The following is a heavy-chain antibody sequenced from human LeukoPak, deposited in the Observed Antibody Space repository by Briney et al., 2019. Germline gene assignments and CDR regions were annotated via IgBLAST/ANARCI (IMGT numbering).Heavy chain of an antibody. D-gene: IGHD5-24*01. CDR2: INPNSGGT. Sequence: ASVKVSCKASVYTFTGYYMHWVRQAPGQGLEWMGWINPNSGGTNYAQKFQGRVTMTRDTSISTAYMELSRLRSDDTAVYYCARDALEMATIPFDYWGQGTLVTVSS. CDR1: VYTFTGYY. CDR3: ARDALEMATIPFDY. V-gene: IGHV1-2*02. J-gene: IGHJ4*02.